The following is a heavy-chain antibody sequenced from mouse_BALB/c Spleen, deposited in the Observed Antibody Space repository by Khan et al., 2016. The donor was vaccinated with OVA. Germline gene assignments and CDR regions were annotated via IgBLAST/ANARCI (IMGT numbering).Heavy chain of an antibody. CDR2: IDPENGNT. CDR1: GFNIKDYS. Sequence: VQLQQSGAELVRPGALVNLSCKASGFNIKDYSMHWVKQRPEQGLEWIGWIDPENGNTIYDPTFQGKARITSDTSSNQAYLPLSRLTSEATAVYDCARDGSSPWIAYWGQGTRVTVSA. D-gene: IGHD1-3*01. V-gene: IGHV14-1*02. J-gene: IGHJ3*01. CDR3: ARDGSSPWIAY.